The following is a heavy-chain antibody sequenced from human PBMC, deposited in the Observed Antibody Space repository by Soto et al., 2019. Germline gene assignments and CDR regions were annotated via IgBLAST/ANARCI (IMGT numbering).Heavy chain of an antibody. Sequence: PGGSLRLSCAASGFTFSSYAMTWVRQAPWKGLEWVSTIDNSGGITYYADSVKGRFTISRDNSKNTLYLQMNSLRAEDTAVYYCAKDTRDCSSTSCHELAYYFDYWGQGTLVTVSS. J-gene: IGHJ4*02. D-gene: IGHD2-2*01. CDR1: GFTFSSYA. CDR2: IDNSGGIT. V-gene: IGHV3-23*01. CDR3: AKDTRDCSSTSCHELAYYFDY.